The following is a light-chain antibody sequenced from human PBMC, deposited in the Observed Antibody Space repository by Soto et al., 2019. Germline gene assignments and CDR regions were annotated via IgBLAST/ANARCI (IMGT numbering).Light chain of an antibody. CDR3: LQYHNLWA. Sequence: ILMTQSPATLSVSPWERATFSCRASQNIYSNIAWYQQRPGQAPRLLIYRASTRATGVPARFSGSGSGTEFTLTTSSLQSEDFAVYSCLQYHNLWAFGQGTKV. V-gene: IGKV3-15*01. J-gene: IGKJ1*01. CDR2: RAS. CDR1: QNIYSN.